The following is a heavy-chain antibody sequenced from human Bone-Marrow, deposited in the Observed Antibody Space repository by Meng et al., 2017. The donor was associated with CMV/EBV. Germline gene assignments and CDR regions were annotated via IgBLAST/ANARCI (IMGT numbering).Heavy chain of an antibody. Sequence: GGSLRLSCAASGFTFSDYYMHWLRQGTGEGLEWVSTIGTAGDTYYPGSVKGQFTISRENANNSLYLQMNSLRVGDTAVYYCARDPILLWFGELPINVMYYYYYGMDVWGQGTTVTVSS. CDR2: IGTAGDT. J-gene: IGHJ6*02. V-gene: IGHV3-13*01. CDR3: ARDPILLWFGELPINVMYYYYYGMDV. CDR1: GFTFSDYY. D-gene: IGHD3-10*01.